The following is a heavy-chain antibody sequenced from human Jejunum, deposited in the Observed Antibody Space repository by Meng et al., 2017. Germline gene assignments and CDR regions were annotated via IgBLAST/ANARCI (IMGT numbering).Heavy chain of an antibody. CDR3: ARDKGCSGGSCYLPNTNWFDP. D-gene: IGHD2-15*01. J-gene: IGHJ5*02. Sequence: GSLRLSCTVSGGSISSSSYYWGWIRQPPGKGLEWIGSIYYSGSTYYNPSLTSRVTISVDTSKNQFSLKLSSVTAADTAVYYCARDKGCSGGSCYLPNTNWFDPWGQGTLVTVSS. CDR1: GGSISSSSYY. CDR2: IYYSGST. V-gene: IGHV4-39*07.